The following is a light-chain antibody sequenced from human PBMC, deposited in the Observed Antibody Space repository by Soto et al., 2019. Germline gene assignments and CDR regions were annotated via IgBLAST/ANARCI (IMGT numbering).Light chain of an antibody. CDR1: QSVGIN. Sequence: EIVVAQSPATLSVSPGERATLSCWASQSVGINLAWYQQKPGQAPRLLIYDASTRATGIPDRFRGSGSGTDFALTISSLQSEDFAVYFCQQYDNWPPAYTFGQGTKLEIK. J-gene: IGKJ2*01. CDR2: DAS. CDR3: QQYDNWPPAYT. V-gene: IGKV3-15*01.